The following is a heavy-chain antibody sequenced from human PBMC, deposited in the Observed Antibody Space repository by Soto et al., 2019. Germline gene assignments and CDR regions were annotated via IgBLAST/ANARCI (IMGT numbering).Heavy chain of an antibody. V-gene: IGHV3-23*01. CDR2: ISGSGAYT. CDR3: SKWYCGSGRYYEFDY. CDR1: RFPFSDYA. Sequence: GGSLRLSCAASRFPFSDYAMSWVRQAPGKGLEWVSTISGSGAYTFYADSVKGRFTISRDNSKDTVYLQMNSLRADDTDVFYCSKWYCGSGRYYEFDYGDQETPVTVSS. D-gene: IGHD3-10*01. J-gene: IGHJ4*02.